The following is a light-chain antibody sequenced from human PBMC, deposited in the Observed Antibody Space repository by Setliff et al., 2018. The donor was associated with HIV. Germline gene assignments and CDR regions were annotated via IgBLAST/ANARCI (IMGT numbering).Light chain of an antibody. J-gene: IGLJ1*01. CDR1: NSDIGGYNY. Sequence: QSALTQPASVSGSPGQSITISCTGTNSDIGGYNYVSWYQQHPGKGPKLIIFQVSNRPSGISDRFSGAKSGNTASLTISGLQAEDEAEYHCASYTTNSLDVFGSGTKVTVL. CDR2: QVS. V-gene: IGLV2-14*01. CDR3: ASYTTNSLDV.